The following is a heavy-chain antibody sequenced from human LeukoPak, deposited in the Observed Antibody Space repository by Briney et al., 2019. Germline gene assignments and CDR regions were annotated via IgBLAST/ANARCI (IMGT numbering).Heavy chain of an antibody. J-gene: IGHJ4*02. CDR1: GYSISSGYY. CDR3: APGIFDWLTREEYYFDY. CDR2: IYHSGST. Sequence: SETLSLTCTVSGYSISSGYYWGWIRQPPGKGLEWIGSIYHSGSTYYNSSLKSRVTISLDTSKNQFSLKLSSVTAADTAVYYCAPGIFDWLTREEYYFDYWGQGTLVTVSS. V-gene: IGHV4-38-2*02. D-gene: IGHD3-9*01.